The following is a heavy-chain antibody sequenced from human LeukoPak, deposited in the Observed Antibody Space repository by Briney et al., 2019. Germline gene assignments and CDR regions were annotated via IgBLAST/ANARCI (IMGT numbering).Heavy chain of an antibody. Sequence: PGGSLRLSCAASGFTFSSYAMSWVRQAPGKGLEWVSAISGSGGSTYYADSVKGRFTISRDNSKNTLYLQMNSLRAEDTAVYYCARGITIFGVVKYSQYYYMDVWGKGTTVTVSS. J-gene: IGHJ6*03. CDR1: GFTFSSYA. CDR2: ISGSGGST. D-gene: IGHD3-3*01. V-gene: IGHV3-23*01. CDR3: ARGITIFGVVKYSQYYYMDV.